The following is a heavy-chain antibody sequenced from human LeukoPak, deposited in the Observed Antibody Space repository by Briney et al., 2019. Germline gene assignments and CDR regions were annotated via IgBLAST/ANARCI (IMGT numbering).Heavy chain of an antibody. D-gene: IGHD1-7*01. CDR3: AKERPETTAFDS. CDR2: ISGRSTKT. V-gene: IGHV3-23*01. J-gene: IGHJ4*02. CDR1: GFTFSSHP. Sequence: GGSLRLSCAASGFTFSSHPMYWVRRAPGKGLEWVSAISGRSTKTYYADSVKGRFTISRDDSKNTLFLQMNSLRAEDTAVYYCAKERPETTAFDSWGQGALVTVSS.